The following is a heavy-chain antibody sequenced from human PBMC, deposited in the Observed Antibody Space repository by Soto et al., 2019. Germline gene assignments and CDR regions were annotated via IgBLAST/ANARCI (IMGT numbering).Heavy chain of an antibody. CDR2: INPKSRGT. V-gene: IGHV1-2*02. Sequence: QVQLVQSGAEVKKPGASVKVSCKASGYTFTDYFIHWVRQAPGQGFEWMGWINPKSRGTNYAQKFQGRVTMTRDTSISTAYMELRGLRSDDTAVYYCARVTLKAGNWFDPWGQGTLVTVSS. CDR1: GYTFTDYF. CDR3: ARVTLKAGNWFDP. J-gene: IGHJ5*02.